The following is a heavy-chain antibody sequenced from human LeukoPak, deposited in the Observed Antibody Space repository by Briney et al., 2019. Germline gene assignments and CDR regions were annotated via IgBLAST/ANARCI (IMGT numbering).Heavy chain of an antibody. Sequence: GGSLRLSCAASGFTFRSSTRNWFRQAPGKGLEWVSSISSSSSYIYYADSMKGRFTISRDNAKNSLYLQMNSLRAEDTAVYYCARDDGYYGSGSYYAIDYWGQGTLVTVSS. D-gene: IGHD3-10*01. J-gene: IGHJ4*02. CDR2: ISSSSSYI. V-gene: IGHV3-21*06. CDR1: GFTFRSST. CDR3: ARDDGYYGSGSYYAIDY.